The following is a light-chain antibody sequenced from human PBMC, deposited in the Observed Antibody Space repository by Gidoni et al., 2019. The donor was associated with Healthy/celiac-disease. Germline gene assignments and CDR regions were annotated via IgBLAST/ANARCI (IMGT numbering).Light chain of an antibody. CDR2: WAS. CDR1: QSVLYSSNNKNY. J-gene: IGKJ1*01. Sequence: DIVMTQSPASLAVSLGERATINCKSSQSVLYSSNNKNYLAWYQQKPGQPPKLLIYWASTREAGVPDRFSGSGSGTDFTLTISSLQAEDVAVYYCQQYYSTPWTFXQXTKVEIK. CDR3: QQYYSTPWT. V-gene: IGKV4-1*01.